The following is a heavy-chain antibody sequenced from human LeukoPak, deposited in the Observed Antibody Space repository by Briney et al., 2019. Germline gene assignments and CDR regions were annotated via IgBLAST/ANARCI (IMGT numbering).Heavy chain of an antibody. D-gene: IGHD2-2*01. CDR2: ISSSGSTI. J-gene: IGHJ4*02. CDR3: ARGANEGSTSYFDF. Sequence: GGSLRLSCAASGFTFSDYYVSWIRQAPGKGLEWVSYISSSGSTIYYADSVKGRFTISRDNAKNSLYLQMNSLRAEDTTVYYCARGANEGSTSYFDFWGQGTLVTVSS. CDR1: GFTFSDYY. V-gene: IGHV3-11*01.